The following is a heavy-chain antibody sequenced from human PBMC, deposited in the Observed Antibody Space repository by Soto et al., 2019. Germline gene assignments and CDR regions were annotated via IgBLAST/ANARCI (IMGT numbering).Heavy chain of an antibody. CDR2: ISPDGSNA. CDR1: GSTFSSYD. CDR3: ARGHSHGAFDI. Sequence: QVQLVESGGAVVQPGRSLRLSCAASGSTFSSYDIHWVRQAPGKGLEWVAHISPDGSNAYYADSVKGRFIISRDNAKNMVYLQMNSLRVEDTSVYHCARGHSHGAFDIWGQGTMVTVSS. V-gene: IGHV3-30-3*01. D-gene: IGHD4-4*01. J-gene: IGHJ3*02.